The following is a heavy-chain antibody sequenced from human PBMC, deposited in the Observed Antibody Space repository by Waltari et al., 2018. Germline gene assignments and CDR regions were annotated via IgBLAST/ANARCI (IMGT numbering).Heavy chain of an antibody. D-gene: IGHD3-22*01. Sequence: EVQLLESGGGLVQPGGSLRFSCAAPGFRFRSFSMRWVRQAPGKRLEWVSAIGAVTSTYYADSVKGRFTISRDNSKNTLFLQMNSLRAEDTAIYYCARVHSLGQYDTSGAESNFDHWGQGVLVTVSS. CDR2: IGAVTST. V-gene: IGHV3-23*01. J-gene: IGHJ4*02. CDR3: ARVHSLGQYDTSGAESNFDH. CDR1: GFRFRSFS.